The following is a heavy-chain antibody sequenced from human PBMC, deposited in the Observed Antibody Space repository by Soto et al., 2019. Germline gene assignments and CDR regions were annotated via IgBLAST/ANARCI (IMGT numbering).Heavy chain of an antibody. J-gene: IGHJ3*02. V-gene: IGHV3-7*03. Sequence: GGSLRLSCAASGFTFSNAWMSWVRQAPGKGLEGVAKRKQDGSEKLYVDSVKGRFAVSIDNAKNSLYLQMNSLRAEDPAVYYCARDFTDDAFDIWGQGTMLTVSS. CDR3: ARDFTDDAFDI. CDR2: RKQDGSEK. CDR1: GFTFSNAW.